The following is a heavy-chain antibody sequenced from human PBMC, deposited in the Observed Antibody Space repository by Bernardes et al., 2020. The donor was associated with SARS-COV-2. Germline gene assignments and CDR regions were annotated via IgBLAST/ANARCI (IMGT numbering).Heavy chain of an antibody. J-gene: IGHJ4*02. V-gene: IGHV3-23*01. Sequence: GGSLRLSCAASGVTFSSYAVSWVRQAPGKGLEWVSAMSGSGGSTYYASSVKGRFTISQNNTKNTLYMQKPSLRAEDTTVYSIAKGLIVLRFLEWLFTLDYWGQGTLVTVS. D-gene: IGHD3-3*01. CDR1: GVTFSSYA. CDR3: AKGLIVLRFLEWLFTLDY. CDR2: MSGSGGST.